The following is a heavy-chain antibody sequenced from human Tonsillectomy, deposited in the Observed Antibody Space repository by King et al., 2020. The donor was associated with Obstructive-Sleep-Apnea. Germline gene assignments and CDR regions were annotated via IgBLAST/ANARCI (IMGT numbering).Heavy chain of an antibody. D-gene: IGHD2-15*01. CDR3: AKEILGYCSGGSCRLYYYGMDV. CDR1: GFTFSSYG. Sequence: VQLVESGGGVVQPGRSLRLSCAASGFTFSSYGMHWVRQAPGKGLEWVAVIWYDGSNKYYADSVKGRFTISRDNSKNTLYLQMNSLRAEDTAVYYLAKEILGYCSGGSCRLYYYGMDVWGQGTTVTVSS. J-gene: IGHJ6*02. CDR2: IWYDGSNK. V-gene: IGHV3-33*06.